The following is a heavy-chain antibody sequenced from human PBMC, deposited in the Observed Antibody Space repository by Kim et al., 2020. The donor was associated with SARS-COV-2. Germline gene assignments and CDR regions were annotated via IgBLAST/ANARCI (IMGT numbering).Heavy chain of an antibody. Sequence: DSVTGQFTISRDNAKNSLYLQMNSLRAEDTALYYCAKGTRIAAAWWAFDIWGQGTMVTVSS. V-gene: IGHV3-9*01. CDR3: AKGTRIAAAWWAFDI. D-gene: IGHD6-13*01. J-gene: IGHJ3*02.